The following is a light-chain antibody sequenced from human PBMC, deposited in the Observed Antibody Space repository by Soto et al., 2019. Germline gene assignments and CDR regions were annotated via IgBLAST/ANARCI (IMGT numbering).Light chain of an antibody. J-gene: IGKJ1*01. CDR2: DAS. Sequence: EIVLTQSPATLSLSPGERATLSCRASQSVSSFLGWYQQKPRQAPRLLIYDASNRTTGIPARFSGCGSGTAFTPTTRSLEHEDVAVYDYQQRNSWTCGQGTKVEIK. CDR3: QQRNSWT. V-gene: IGKV3-11*01. CDR1: QSVSSF.